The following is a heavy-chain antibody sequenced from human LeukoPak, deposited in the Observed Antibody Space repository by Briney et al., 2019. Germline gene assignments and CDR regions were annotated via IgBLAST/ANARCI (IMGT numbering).Heavy chain of an antibody. V-gene: IGHV4-4*09. CDR3: ARGDDLLTGSYDWFNP. CDR1: GVSMNNNY. CDR2: MSFSGSA. D-gene: IGHD3-9*01. Sequence: SETLSLTCAVSGVSMNNNYWAWIRQSPGGKLEWIGYMSFSGSATYNPSLNSRVSISVDSSKNQFSLDLNSLTAADTAVYYCARGDDLLTGSYDWFNPWGRGTLVIVSS. J-gene: IGHJ5*02.